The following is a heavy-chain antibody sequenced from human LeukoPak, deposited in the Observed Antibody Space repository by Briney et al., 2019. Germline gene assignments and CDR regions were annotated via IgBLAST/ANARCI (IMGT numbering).Heavy chain of an antibody. CDR2: INANDGNT. CDR1: GYTFTSYY. D-gene: IGHD6-13*01. V-gene: IGHV1-46*01. CDR3: ARDKVIASAGTPNWFDP. Sequence: GASVKVSCKASGYTFTSYYMHWVRQAPGQGLEWMGIINANDGNTNYAQRFQDRVTMTTDTSTTTAYMELRSLRSDDTAVYYCARDKVIASAGTPNWFDPWGQGTLVTVSS. J-gene: IGHJ5*02.